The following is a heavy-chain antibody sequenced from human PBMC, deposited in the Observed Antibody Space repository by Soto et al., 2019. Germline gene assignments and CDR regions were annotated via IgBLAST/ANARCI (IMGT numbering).Heavy chain of an antibody. CDR1: GGSISSGFYY. V-gene: IGHV4-39*01. Sequence: LSETLSLTCNVSGGSISSGFYYGGWIRQPPGKGLEWIWAMYYSGSTYYNPSLKSRITMSVDTSKNQFSLRLTSVTAADTAVYFCATTRYTIFGVVTWGQGTLVTVSS. CDR2: MYYSGST. J-gene: IGHJ4*02. CDR3: ATTRYTIFGVVT. D-gene: IGHD3-3*01.